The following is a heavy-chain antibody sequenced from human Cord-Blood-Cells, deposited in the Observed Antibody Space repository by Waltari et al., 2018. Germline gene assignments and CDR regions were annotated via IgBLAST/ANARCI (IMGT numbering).Heavy chain of an antibody. J-gene: IGHJ5*02. V-gene: IGHV1-2*02. D-gene: IGHD6-13*01. CDR2: IKPTSGGT. CDR1: GYTLTGYN. CDR3: ARVGMAAARPSTWFDP. Sequence: QAQLVQSGAEVKKPGASVKVSCKASGYTLTGYNMHWVRQAPGQGLECMGWIKPTSGGTNYAQKFQGRVTMTRDTSISTSYREVGRLRSDDTAVYYCARVGMAAARPSTWFDPWGQGTRVSVSS.